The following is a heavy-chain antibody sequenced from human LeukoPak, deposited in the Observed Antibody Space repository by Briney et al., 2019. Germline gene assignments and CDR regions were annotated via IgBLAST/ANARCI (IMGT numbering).Heavy chain of an antibody. V-gene: IGHV3-48*03. Sequence: PGGSLRLSCAASGFTFSSYEMNWVRQAPGKGLEWVSYIGSSGSTIYYADSVKGRFTISRDNAKNSLYLQMNSLRAEDTAVYYCARVPRYCSSTSCLYYYYMDVWGKGTTVTVSS. CDR1: GFTFSSYE. CDR2: IGSSGSTI. CDR3: ARVPRYCSSTSCLYYYYMDV. D-gene: IGHD2-2*01. J-gene: IGHJ6*03.